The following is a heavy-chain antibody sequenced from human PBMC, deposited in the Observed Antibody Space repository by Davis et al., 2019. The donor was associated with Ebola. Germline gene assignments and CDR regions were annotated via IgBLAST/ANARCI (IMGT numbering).Heavy chain of an antibody. CDR2: FNWNSDTR. CDR3: AKAAVTNFGEPTNTFDS. D-gene: IGHD3-3*01. V-gene: IGHV3-9*01. Sequence: PGGSLRLSCATSGFNFADYAMHWVRQAPGKGLEWVSGFNWNSDTRGYADSVKGRFTISRDNAKNSLYLQMNNLRPEDTALYYCAKAAVTNFGEPTNTFDSWGQGTLVIVSS. J-gene: IGHJ4*02. CDR1: GFNFADYA.